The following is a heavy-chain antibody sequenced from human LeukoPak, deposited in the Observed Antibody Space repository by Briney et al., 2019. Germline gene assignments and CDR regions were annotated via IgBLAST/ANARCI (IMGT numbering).Heavy chain of an antibody. CDR3: ARDLGDIVVVPSAFTLP. D-gene: IGHD2-2*01. CDR1: GYTFTSYG. J-gene: IGHJ5*02. Sequence: ASVKVSCKAYGYTFTSYGISWVRQAPGQGLEWMGWISAYNGNTNHAQKLQGRVTMTTDTSTSTAYMELRSLRSDDTAVYYCARDLGDIVVVPSAFTLPWGQGTLVTVSS. CDR2: ISAYNGNT. V-gene: IGHV1-18*01.